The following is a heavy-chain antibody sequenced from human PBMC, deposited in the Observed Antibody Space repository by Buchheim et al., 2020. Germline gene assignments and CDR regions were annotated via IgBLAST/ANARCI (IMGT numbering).Heavy chain of an antibody. CDR1: GDSIKTSNHY. CDR2: VYSVGAGTS. D-gene: IGHD6-25*01. CDR3: ATLPTGSAWFDT. Sequence: QVQLQESGPGLVKPSRTLSLTCSVSGDSIKTSNHYWTWIRQPAGKGPEWIGRVYSVGAGTSDYNPSLRSRVTMSVDPSKNQFSLKLSSVGDADTAVYYCATLPTGSAWFDTWGQG. V-gene: IGHV4-61*02. J-gene: IGHJ5*02.